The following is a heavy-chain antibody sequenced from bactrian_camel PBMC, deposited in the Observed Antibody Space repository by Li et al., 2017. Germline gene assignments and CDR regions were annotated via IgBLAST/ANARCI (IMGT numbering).Heavy chain of an antibody. CDR2: IDSDGLA. Sequence: QVQLVESGGGSVQAGGSLRLSCAASGYTFSSVCMGWFRQAPGKEREGVAVIDSDGLAKYADSVRGRFTISQDNAKNTLNLQMNSLKPEDTAMYYCAAGGGNGAFCYTGERSMDYWGQGTQVTVS. CDR3: AAGGGNGAFCYTGERSMDY. J-gene: IGHJ4*01. D-gene: IGHD2*01. V-gene: IGHV3S53*01. CDR1: GYTFSSVC.